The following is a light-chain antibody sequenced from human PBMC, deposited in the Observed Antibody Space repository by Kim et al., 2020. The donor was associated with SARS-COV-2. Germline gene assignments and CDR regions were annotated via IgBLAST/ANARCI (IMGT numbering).Light chain of an antibody. CDR3: QQYNNWLWT. CDR1: QSVSSN. J-gene: IGKJ1*01. V-gene: IGKV3-15*01. CDR2: GAS. Sequence: VSQGERATLSCRASQSVSSNLAWYQQKPGQAPRLLIYGASTRATGIPARFSGSGSGTEFTLTISSLQSEDFAVYYCQQYNNWLWTFGQGTKVDIK.